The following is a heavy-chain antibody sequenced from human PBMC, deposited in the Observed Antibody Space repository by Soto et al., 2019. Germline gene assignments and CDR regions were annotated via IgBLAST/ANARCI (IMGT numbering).Heavy chain of an antibody. V-gene: IGHV1-3*01. CDR3: ARKGQYSYGY. CDR1: GYTFTNYA. D-gene: IGHD3-16*01. CDR2: INAGNGNT. Sequence: QVQLVQSGAEVKKPGASVKLSCKASGYTFTNYAMHWVRQAPGQRLEWMGWINAGNGNTEYSQKFQGRVTITRDKSASTVYMDLSSLRSEATAVYYCARKGQYSYGYWGEGTLVTVSS. J-gene: IGHJ4*02.